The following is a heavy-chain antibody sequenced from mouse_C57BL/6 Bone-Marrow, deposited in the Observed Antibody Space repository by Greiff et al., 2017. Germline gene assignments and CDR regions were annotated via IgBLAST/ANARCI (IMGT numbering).Heavy chain of an antibody. Sequence: QVHVKQSGAELVKPGASVKLSCKASGYTFTEYTIHWVKQRSGQGLEWIGWFYPGSGSIKYNEKFKDKATLTADKSSSTVYMELSRLTSEDSAVYFCARHEEGYGNYWVYSMDDWGQGTSVTVSS. CDR2: FYPGSGSI. D-gene: IGHD2-10*02. V-gene: IGHV1-62-2*01. CDR3: ARHEEGYGNYWVYSMDD. J-gene: IGHJ4*01. CDR1: GYTFTEYT.